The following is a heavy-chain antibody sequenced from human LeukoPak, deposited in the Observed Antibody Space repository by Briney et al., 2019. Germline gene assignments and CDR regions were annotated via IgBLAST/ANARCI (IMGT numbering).Heavy chain of an antibody. J-gene: IGHJ6*03. V-gene: IGHV3-49*04. CDR1: GFTFRSYA. CDR2: IRSKAYGGTT. CDR3: TTTPYYYYYMDV. Sequence: GGSLRLSCVVSGFTFRSYAMSWVRQAPGKGLEWVGFIRSKAYGGTTEYAASVKGRFTISRDDSKSIAYLQMNSLKTEDTAVYYCTTTPYYYYYMDVWGKGTTVTVSS.